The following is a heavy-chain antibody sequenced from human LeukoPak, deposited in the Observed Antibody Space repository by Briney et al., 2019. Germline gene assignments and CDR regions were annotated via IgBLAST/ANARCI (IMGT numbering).Heavy chain of an antibody. Sequence: GGSLRLSCAASGFTFSAYAMTWVRQAPGKGLEWVSDIGGSGADTYYADSVKGRFTIFRDNSKNTLNLQMNSLRAEDTAVYYCARNGGDSYGTGHFDSWGQGTLVTVSS. CDR1: GFTFSAYA. J-gene: IGHJ4*02. CDR3: ARNGGDSYGTGHFDS. D-gene: IGHD5-18*01. V-gene: IGHV3-23*01. CDR2: IGGSGADT.